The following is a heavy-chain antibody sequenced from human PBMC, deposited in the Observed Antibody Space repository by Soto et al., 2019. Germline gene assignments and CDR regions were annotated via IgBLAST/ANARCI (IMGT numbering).Heavy chain of an antibody. D-gene: IGHD4-17*01. Sequence: SETLSLTCTVSGGSISSGDYYWSWIRQPPGKGLEWIGYIYYSGSTYYNPSLKSRVTISVDTSKNQFSLKLSSVTAADTAVYYCALGVATTQAPDDYGDYTMDGPPGEFDPWGQGTLVTVSS. CDR1: GGSISSGDYY. CDR2: IYYSGST. CDR3: ALGVATTQAPDDYGDYTMDGPPGEFDP. J-gene: IGHJ5*02. V-gene: IGHV4-30-4*01.